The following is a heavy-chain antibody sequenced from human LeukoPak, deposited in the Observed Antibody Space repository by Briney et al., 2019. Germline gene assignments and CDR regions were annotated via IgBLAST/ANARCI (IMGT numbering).Heavy chain of an antibody. CDR3: ARDATTELRTVYMDV. D-gene: IGHD4-17*01. J-gene: IGHJ6*03. V-gene: IGHV3-48*03. Sequence: PGGSLRLSCAASGFTFSTYEINWVRQAPGKVLEWLSHISTSGSSIHYADSVKGRFTISRDNAKNSLYLQMNSLRVEDTAVYYCARDATTELRTVYMDVWRKGPTVTISS. CDR1: GFTFSTYE. CDR2: ISTSGSSI.